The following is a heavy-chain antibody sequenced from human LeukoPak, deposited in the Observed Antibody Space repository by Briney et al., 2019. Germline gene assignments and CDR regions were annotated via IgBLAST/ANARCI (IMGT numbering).Heavy chain of an antibody. CDR1: GFTFDDYG. V-gene: IGHV3-20*01. CDR2: INWNGGST. CDR3: ARDRSYYDSSGYYYDAFDI. J-gene: IGHJ3*02. Sequence: GGSLRLSCAASGFTFDDYGMSWVRQAPGKGLEWVSGINWNGGSTGYADSVKGRFTISRDNAKNSLYLKMNSLRAEDTALYHCARDRSYYDSSGYYYDAFDIWGQGTMVTVSS. D-gene: IGHD3-22*01.